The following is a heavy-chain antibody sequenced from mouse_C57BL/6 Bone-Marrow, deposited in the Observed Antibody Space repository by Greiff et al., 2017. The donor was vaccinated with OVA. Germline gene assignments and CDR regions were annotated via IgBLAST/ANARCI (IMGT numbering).Heavy chain of an antibody. CDR1: GFSFNTYA. V-gene: IGHV10-1*01. J-gene: IGHJ2*01. D-gene: IGHD1-1*01. CDR3: VRQGGLRYFDY. Sequence: EVKLEESGGGLVQPKGSLKLSCAASGFSFNTYAMNWVRQAPGTGLEWVARIRSKSNNYATYYADSVKDRFTISRDDSESMLYLQMNNLKTEDTAMYYCVRQGGLRYFDYWGQGTTLTVSS. CDR2: IRSKSNNYAT.